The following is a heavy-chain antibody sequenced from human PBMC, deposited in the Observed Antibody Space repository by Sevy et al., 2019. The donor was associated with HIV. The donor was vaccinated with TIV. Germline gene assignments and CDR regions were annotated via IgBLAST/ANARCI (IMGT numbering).Heavy chain of an antibody. D-gene: IGHD3-10*01. J-gene: IGHJ4*02. Sequence: SETLSLTCTVSGGSISSGDYYWSWIRQPPGKGLEWIGYIYYSGSTYYNPSLKSRVTISVDTSKNQFSLKLSSVTAADTAVYYCARDYYGSGSYYIDYWGQRTLVTVSS. V-gene: IGHV4-30-4*01. CDR3: ARDYYGSGSYYIDY. CDR2: IYYSGST. CDR1: GGSISSGDYY.